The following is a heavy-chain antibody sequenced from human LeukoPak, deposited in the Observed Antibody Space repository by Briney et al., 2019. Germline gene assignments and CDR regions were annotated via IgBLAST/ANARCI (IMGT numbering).Heavy chain of an antibody. CDR2: IDPNSGGT. CDR3: AREITGTTGYYYYYMDV. Sequence: ASVKVSCKASGYTFTGYYMHWVRQAPGQGLEWMGRIDPNSGGTNYAQKFQGRVTMTRDTSISTAYMELSRLRSDDTAVYYRAREITGTTGYYYYYMDVWGKGTTVTVSS. V-gene: IGHV1-2*06. CDR1: GYTFTGYY. D-gene: IGHD1-7*01. J-gene: IGHJ6*03.